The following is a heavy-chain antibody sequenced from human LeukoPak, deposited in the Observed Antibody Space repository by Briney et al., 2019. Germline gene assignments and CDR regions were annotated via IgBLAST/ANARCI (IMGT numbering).Heavy chain of an antibody. J-gene: IGHJ5*02. CDR3: ATETPAGLA. D-gene: IGHD2-2*01. V-gene: IGHV1-46*01. CDR1: GYTFTSYY. CDR2: INPSGGST. Sequence: ASVKVSCKAAGYTFTSYYVHWVRQAPGQGLGWMGIINPSGGSTSYTQKFQGRVTMSRDTSTSTVYMELSSLRSEDTAVYYCATETPAGLAWGQGTLVTVSS.